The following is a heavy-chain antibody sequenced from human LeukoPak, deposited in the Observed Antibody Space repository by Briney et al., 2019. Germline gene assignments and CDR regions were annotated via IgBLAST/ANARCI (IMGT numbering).Heavy chain of an antibody. CDR3: AKDGNWASVS. CDR2: IRHDGTDQ. Sequence: PPGGSLRLSCVGSGFTFSVHWVRQVPGKGLEWLTFIRHDGTDQHYADSVRGRFTISRDNSKNTVYLQMNSLRPEDTALYYCAKDGNWASVSWGQGTLVTVSS. CDR1: GFTFS. J-gene: IGHJ5*02. D-gene: IGHD7-27*01. V-gene: IGHV3-30*02.